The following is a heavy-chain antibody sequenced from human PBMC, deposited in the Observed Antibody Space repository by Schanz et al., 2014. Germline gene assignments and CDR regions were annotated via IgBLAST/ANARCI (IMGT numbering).Heavy chain of an antibody. D-gene: IGHD3-10*01. J-gene: IGHJ4*02. Sequence: VRLVESGGGLVQPGGSLRLSCSASTFTFDHYAMTWVRQAPGKGLEWVSALSEGGGGTHYADSVRGRFTISRDNSKNTLYLQMNSLRAEDTAVYYCARIGGSVFDYWAQGTLVTVSS. V-gene: IGHV3-23*04. CDR3: ARIGGSVFDY. CDR1: TFTFDHYA. CDR2: LSEGGGGT.